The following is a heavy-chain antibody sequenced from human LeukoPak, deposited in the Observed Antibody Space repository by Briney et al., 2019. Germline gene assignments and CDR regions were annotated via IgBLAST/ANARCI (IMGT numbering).Heavy chain of an antibody. D-gene: IGHD1-26*01. V-gene: IGHV3-48*04. CDR2: ISSSSSTI. CDR3: ARKLLKSYGMDV. J-gene: IGHJ6*02. CDR1: GFTFSSYS. Sequence: GGSLRLSCAASGFTFSSYSMNWVRQAPGKGLEWVSYISSSSSTIYYADSVKGRFTISRDNAKNSLYLQMNSLRAEDTAVYYCARKLLKSYGMDVRGQGTTVTVSS.